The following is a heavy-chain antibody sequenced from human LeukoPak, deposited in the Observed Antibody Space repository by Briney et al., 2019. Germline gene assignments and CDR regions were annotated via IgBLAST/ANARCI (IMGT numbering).Heavy chain of an antibody. J-gene: IGHJ6*03. CDR1: GFTFGNSA. D-gene: IGHD2-21*01. V-gene: IGHV3-23*01. Sequence: GGSLRLSCAVSGFTFGNSAMSWVRQAPGKGLEWISGISASGHFTYTADSLKGRFTISRDNSKNTLYLQMNSLRAEDTAIYYCAKKEGDTYFSWYMDVWGKGTTVTVSS. CDR2: ISASGHFT. CDR3: AKKEGDTYFSWYMDV.